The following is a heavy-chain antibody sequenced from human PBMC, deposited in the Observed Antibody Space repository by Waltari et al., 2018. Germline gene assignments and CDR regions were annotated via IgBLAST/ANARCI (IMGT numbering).Heavy chain of an antibody. D-gene: IGHD3-22*01. CDR1: GFTFSSYG. V-gene: IGHV3-21*01. CDR3: ARGQGGYPDFDY. Sequence: EVQLVESGGGLVKPGGSLRLSCAASGFTFSSYGMNWVRQAPGKGLEWVSSISSSSSYIYYADSVKGRFTISRDNAKNSLYLQMNSLRAEDTAVYYCARGQGGYPDFDYWGQGTLVTVSS. J-gene: IGHJ4*02. CDR2: ISSSSSYI.